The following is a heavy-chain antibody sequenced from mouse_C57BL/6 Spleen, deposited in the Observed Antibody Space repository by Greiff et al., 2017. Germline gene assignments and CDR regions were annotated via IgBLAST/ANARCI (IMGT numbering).Heavy chain of an antibody. V-gene: IGHV1-80*01. CDR3: ARGDDGYYSFDY. CDR1: GYAFSSYW. CDR2: IYPGDGDT. J-gene: IGHJ2*01. Sequence: VQLVESGAELVKPGASVKISCKASGYAFSSYWMNWVKQRPGKGLEWIGQIYPGDGDTNYNGKFKGKATLTADKSSSTAYMQLSSLTSEDSAVYFCARGDDGYYSFDYWGQGTTLTVSS. D-gene: IGHD2-3*01.